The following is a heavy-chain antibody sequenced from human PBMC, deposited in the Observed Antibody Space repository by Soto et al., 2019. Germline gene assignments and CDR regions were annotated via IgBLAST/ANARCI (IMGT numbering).Heavy chain of an antibody. J-gene: IGHJ6*02. CDR1: GFTFSSYG. V-gene: IGHV3-30*18. CDR3: AKDLSSRYYYYGMDV. Sequence: GGSLRLSCAASGFTFSSYGMHWVRQAPGKGLEWVAVISYDGSNKYYADSVKGRFTISRDNSKNTLYLQMNSLRAEDTAVYYCAKDLSSRYYYYGMDVWGQGTTVTVSS. CDR2: ISYDGSNK.